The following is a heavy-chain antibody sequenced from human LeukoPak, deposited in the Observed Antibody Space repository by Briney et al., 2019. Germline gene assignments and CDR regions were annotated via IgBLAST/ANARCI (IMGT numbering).Heavy chain of an antibody. D-gene: IGHD1-26*01. CDR1: GFTFSSYA. J-gene: IGHJ4*02. V-gene: IGHV3-64*01. CDR3: ARVRVGATAEGHYFDY. Sequence: GGSLRLSCAASGFTFSSYAMHWVRQAPGKGLEYVSVISSNGGNIYYANSVKGRFTISRDNSKNTLYLQMGSLRPEDMAVYYCARVRVGATAEGHYFDYWGQGTLVTVSS. CDR2: ISSNGGNI.